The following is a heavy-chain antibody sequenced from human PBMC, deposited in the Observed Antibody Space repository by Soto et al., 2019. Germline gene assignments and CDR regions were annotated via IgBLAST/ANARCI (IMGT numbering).Heavy chain of an antibody. D-gene: IGHD3-22*01. Sequence: XSVKVSCKASGYTFTSYAMHWVRQAPGQRLEWMGWINAGNGNTKYSQRFQGRVTITRDTSESTAYMELSSLRSEDTAVYYCASLDRHDAFDIWGQGTMGTVSS. CDR1: GYTFTSYA. J-gene: IGHJ3*02. V-gene: IGHV1-3*01. CDR3: ASLDRHDAFDI. CDR2: INAGNGNT.